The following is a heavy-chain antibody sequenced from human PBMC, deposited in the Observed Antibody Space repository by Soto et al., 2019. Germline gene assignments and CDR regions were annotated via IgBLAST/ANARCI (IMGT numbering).Heavy chain of an antibody. CDR2: IHDRGST. V-gene: IGHV4-4*02. Sequence: QVKLQESGPGLEKPSGTLSLTCAVSGGSISNNRCWTWVRQAPGKGLEWIGEIHDRGSTNYNLSLTSRATVSIDRSKTQFSREMRAVTAADTAVYYWAVQWAAGYGAFDPWGQGTLVTVSS. CDR3: AVQWAAGYGAFDP. J-gene: IGHJ5*02. D-gene: IGHD3-9*01. CDR1: GGSISNNRC.